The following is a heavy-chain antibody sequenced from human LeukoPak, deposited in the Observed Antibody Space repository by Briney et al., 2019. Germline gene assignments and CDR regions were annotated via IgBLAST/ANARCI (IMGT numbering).Heavy chain of an antibody. CDR1: GFTFSSYE. Sequence: GESLKISCAASGFTFSSYEMNWVRQAPGKGLEWLSYIRSDSSTKYYADSVEGRFTISRDNAQNSLYLQMNSLRDEDSGVYFCARDYSRWHGDFDVWGQGTMVTVSS. J-gene: IGHJ3*01. V-gene: IGHV3-48*02. CDR3: ARDYSRWHGDFDV. D-gene: IGHD6-13*01. CDR2: IRSDSSTK.